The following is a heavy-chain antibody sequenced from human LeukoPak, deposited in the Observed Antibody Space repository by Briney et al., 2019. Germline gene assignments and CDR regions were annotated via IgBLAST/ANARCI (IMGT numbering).Heavy chain of an antibody. Sequence: ASVKVSCKASGGTFSSYAISWVRQAPGQGLEWMGGIIPIFGTANYAQKFQGRVTITADESTSTAYMELSSLRSEDTAVYYCARDLATYGSGSYYATNWFDPWGQGTLVTVSS. V-gene: IGHV1-69*13. CDR2: IIPIFGTA. CDR1: GGTFSSYA. CDR3: ARDLATYGSGSYYATNWFDP. J-gene: IGHJ5*02. D-gene: IGHD3-10*01.